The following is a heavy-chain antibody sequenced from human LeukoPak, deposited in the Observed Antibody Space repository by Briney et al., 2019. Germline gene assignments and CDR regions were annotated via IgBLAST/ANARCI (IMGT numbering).Heavy chain of an antibody. CDR3: AKSHLRGYSYGGNY. CDR1: GFTFSSYA. D-gene: IGHD5-18*01. V-gene: IGHV3-23*01. Sequence: GGSLRLSCAASGFTFSSYAMSWVRQAPGKGLEWVSAISGSGGSTYYADSVKGRFTISRDNSKNTLYLQTNSLRAEDTAVYYCAKSHLRGYSYGGNYWGQGTLVTVSS. CDR2: ISGSGGST. J-gene: IGHJ4*02.